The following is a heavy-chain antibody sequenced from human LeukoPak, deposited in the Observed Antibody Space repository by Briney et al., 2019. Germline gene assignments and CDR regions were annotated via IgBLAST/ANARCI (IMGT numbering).Heavy chain of an antibody. CDR1: GGTFSSYA. D-gene: IGHD2-2*01. J-gene: IGHJ6*02. V-gene: IGHV1-69*04. Sequence: SVKVSCKASGGTFSSYAISWVRQAPGQGLEWMGRIIPILGIANYAQKFQGRVTITADKSTSTAYMELSSLRSEDTAVYYCARVLPRDIVVVPAATYYYGMDVWGQGTTVTVSS. CDR3: ARVLPRDIVVVPAATYYYGMDV. CDR2: IIPILGIA.